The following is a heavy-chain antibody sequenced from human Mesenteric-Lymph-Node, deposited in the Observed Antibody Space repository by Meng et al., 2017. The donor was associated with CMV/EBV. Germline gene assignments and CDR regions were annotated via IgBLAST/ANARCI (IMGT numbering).Heavy chain of an antibody. CDR3: ARRYCSTTSCYLDY. D-gene: IGHD2-2*01. CDR1: GGSVSSDTYY. V-gene: IGHV4-61*01. Sequence: SETLSLTCTVSGGSVSSDTYYWSWIRQPPGKGLEWIGYIYYSGSTNYNPSLKSRVTISVDTSKNQFSLKLSSVTAADTAVYYCARRYCSTTSCYLDYRGQGTLVTVSS. CDR2: IYYSGST. J-gene: IGHJ4*02.